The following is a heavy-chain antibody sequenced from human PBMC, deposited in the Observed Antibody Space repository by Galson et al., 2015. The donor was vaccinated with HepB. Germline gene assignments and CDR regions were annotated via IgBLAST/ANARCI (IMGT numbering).Heavy chain of an antibody. D-gene: IGHD6-13*01. CDR1: GFIFSSFG. CDR3: AREGPIASSCMDY. V-gene: IGHV3-33*01. CDR2: IWSDGSNK. Sequence: SLRLSCAASGFIFSSFGMHWVRQAPGKGLEWVGVIWSDGSNKYYADFVKGRFTISRDNSKNTVYLRMNSVRVEDTAVYYCAREGPIASSCMDYWGQGILVTVSS. J-gene: IGHJ4*02.